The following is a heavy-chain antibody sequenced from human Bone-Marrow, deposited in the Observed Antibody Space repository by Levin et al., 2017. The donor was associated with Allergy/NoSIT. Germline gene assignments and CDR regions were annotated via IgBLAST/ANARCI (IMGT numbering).Heavy chain of an antibody. V-gene: IGHV3-15*01. Sequence: GGSLRLSCSASEFNFINAWMTWVRQAPGKGLEWVGRIKNKADGGTTDYAAPVEGRFTISRDDSTSTLFLQMNSLKTEDTAVYYCATDRPPYDRHPFLAFDLWGQGTMVTVSS. D-gene: IGHD3-22*01. CDR1: EFNFINAW. CDR2: IKNKADGGTT. CDR3: ATDRPPYDRHPFLAFDL. J-gene: IGHJ3*01.